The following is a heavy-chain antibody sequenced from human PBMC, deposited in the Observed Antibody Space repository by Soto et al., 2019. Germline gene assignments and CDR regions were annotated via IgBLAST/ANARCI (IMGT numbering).Heavy chain of an antibody. CDR1: GFTFGDYA. CDR2: IRSKAYGGTT. D-gene: IGHD3-3*01. J-gene: IGHJ4*02. CDR3: TRVRALYDFWSGYYYQYYFDY. V-gene: IGHV3-49*03. Sequence: GGSLRLSCTASGFTFGDYAMSWFRQAPGKGLEWVGFIRSKAYGGTTEYAASVKGRFTISRDDSKSIAYLQMDSLKTEDTAVYYCTRVRALYDFWSGYYYQYYFDYWGQGTLVTVSS.